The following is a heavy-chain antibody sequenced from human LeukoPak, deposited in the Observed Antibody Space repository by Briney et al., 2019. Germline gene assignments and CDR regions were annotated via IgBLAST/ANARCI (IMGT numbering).Heavy chain of an antibody. CDR2: ISAYNGNT. V-gene: IGHV1-18*01. D-gene: IGHD1-26*01. CDR3: ARVGRSYSEADS. J-gene: IGHJ5*01. CDR1: GYTFTSSG. Sequence: GASVKVSCKASGYTFTSSGISWVRQAPGQGLEWMGWISAYNGNTNYAQKFQGRVTMTTDTSTTTAYMELRSLRSDDTAVYYCARVGRSYSEADSCGQGTLVTVSS.